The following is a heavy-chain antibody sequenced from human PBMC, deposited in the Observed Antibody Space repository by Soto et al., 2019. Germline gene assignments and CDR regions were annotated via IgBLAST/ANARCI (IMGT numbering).Heavy chain of an antibody. CDR3: AKDLTRQLAYWLDP. CDR1: GFSFTGYY. J-gene: IGHJ5*02. Sequence: ASVKVSCKASGFSFTGYYIHWLRQAPGQGLEWMGWINAHSGGTEYAQRFQGRVTLTRDTSIATAYLTLTSLTSDDTALYYCAKDLTRQLAYWLDPWGQGTQVTVSS. D-gene: IGHD6-6*01. V-gene: IGHV1-2*02. CDR2: INAHSGGT.